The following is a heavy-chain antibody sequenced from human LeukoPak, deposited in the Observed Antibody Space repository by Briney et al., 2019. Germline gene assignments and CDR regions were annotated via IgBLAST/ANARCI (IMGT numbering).Heavy chain of an antibody. V-gene: IGHV3-9*03. Sequence: PGGSLRLSCSANGFTFDNYAMHWVRQAPGNGLEWVSSISWNSANIAYVDSVKGRFTISRDNAKNSMYLQMNSLRPEDMALYYCVKDTSGASQYFQYWGHGTVVTVSS. CDR2: ISWNSANI. CDR1: GFTFDNYA. D-gene: IGHD2-15*01. J-gene: IGHJ1*01. CDR3: VKDTSGASQYFQY.